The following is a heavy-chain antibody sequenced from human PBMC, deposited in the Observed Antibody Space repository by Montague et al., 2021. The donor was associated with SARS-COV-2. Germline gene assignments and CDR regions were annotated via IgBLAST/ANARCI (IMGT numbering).Heavy chain of an antibody. D-gene: IGHD2/OR15-2a*01. J-gene: IGHJ4*01. Sequence: SETLSLTCSVSSGSVSNYYWRWIRQSPTKGLECIGRMFETGNMIYNPSLRSRVSMSADTSKSQFSLRLTSVTAADSARYYCAGNMAYWGEGVLVTV. V-gene: IGHV4-4*07. CDR1: SGSVSNYY. CDR3: AGNMAY. CDR2: MFETGNM.